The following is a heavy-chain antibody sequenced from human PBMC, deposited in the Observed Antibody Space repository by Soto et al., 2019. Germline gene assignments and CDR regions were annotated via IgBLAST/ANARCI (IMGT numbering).Heavy chain of an antibody. Sequence: QVQLQESGPGLVKPSQTLSLTRTVSGGSISSGGYYWSWIRQHPGKGLEWIGYIYYSGSTYYNPSLKSRVTISVDTSKNQFSLKLSSVTAADTAVYYCARDLSSSRPGNGGMDVWGQGPTVTVSS. D-gene: IGHD6-13*01. CDR2: IYYSGST. CDR3: ARDLSSSRPGNGGMDV. CDR1: GGSISSGGYY. J-gene: IGHJ6*02. V-gene: IGHV4-31*03.